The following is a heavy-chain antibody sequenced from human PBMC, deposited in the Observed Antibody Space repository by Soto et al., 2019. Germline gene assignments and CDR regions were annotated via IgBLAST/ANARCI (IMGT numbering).Heavy chain of an antibody. V-gene: IGHV2-5*01. J-gene: IGHJ3*02. CDR2: IYWNDDK. CDR3: AHPSVPYSSSWYPGAFDI. CDR1: GFSLSTSGVG. Sequence: SGPTLVNPTQTLTLTCTFSGFSLSTSGVGVGWIRQPPGKALEWLALIYWNDDKRYSPSLKSRLTITKDTSKNQVVLTMTNMDPVDTATDYCAHPSVPYSSSWYPGAFDIWGQGTMVTVSS. D-gene: IGHD6-13*01.